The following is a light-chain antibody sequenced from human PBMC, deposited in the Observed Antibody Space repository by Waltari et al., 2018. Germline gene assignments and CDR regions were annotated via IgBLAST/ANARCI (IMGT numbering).Light chain of an antibody. Sequence: ETLMTQSPATLSVSPGERVTLSCRASQSVTTNLAWYQQKPGQAPRLLIYRASTRATGGPARFSGSGSGTEFTLTINALQSEDFAVYYCHQYNNWPPNTCGQGTLLEIK. V-gene: IGKV3-15*01. CDR3: HQYNNWPPNT. CDR1: QSVTTN. CDR2: RAS. J-gene: IGKJ2*01.